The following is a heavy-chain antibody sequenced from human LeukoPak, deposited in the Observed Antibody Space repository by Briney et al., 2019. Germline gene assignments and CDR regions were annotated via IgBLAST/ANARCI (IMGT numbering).Heavy chain of an antibody. CDR3: ANTYALGNYYKGGFDP. J-gene: IGHJ5*02. Sequence: ASVKVSCKASGYTFTGYYMNWVRQAPGQGLEWMGWINPNSGRTNYAQNFQGRVTMTRDTSIRTVYMELSRLRSDDTAVYYCANTYALGNYYKGGFDPWGQGTLVTVSS. CDR2: INPNSGRT. V-gene: IGHV1-2*02. D-gene: IGHD3-10*01. CDR1: GYTFTGYY.